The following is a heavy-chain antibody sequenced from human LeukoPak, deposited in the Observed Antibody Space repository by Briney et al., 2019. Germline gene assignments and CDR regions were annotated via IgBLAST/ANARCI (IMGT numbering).Heavy chain of an antibody. CDR3: TREGTNWFDP. J-gene: IGHJ5*02. D-gene: IGHD3-10*01. CDR2: IRSKAYGGTT. Sequence: GGSLRLSCTACGFTFGDYAMSWVRQAPGKGLEWVGFIRSKAYGGTTEYAASVKGRFTISRDDSKSIAYLQMNSLKTEDTAVYYCTREGTNWFDPWGQGTLVTVSS. CDR1: GFTFGDYA. V-gene: IGHV3-49*04.